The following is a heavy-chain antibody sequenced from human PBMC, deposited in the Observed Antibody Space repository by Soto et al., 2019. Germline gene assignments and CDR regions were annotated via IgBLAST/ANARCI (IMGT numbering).Heavy chain of an antibody. CDR1: GFTFSSYG. CDR3: AGQLASFDWLRSSPRGVHV. CDR2: IWYDGSNK. J-gene: IGHJ6*02. V-gene: IGHV3-33*01. Sequence: GGCLRLSCAASGFTFSSYGMHWVRQAPGKGLEWVAVIWYDGSNKYYADSVKGRFTISRDNSKNTLYLQMNSLRAEDTAVYYCAGQLASFDWLRSSPRGVHVWGQGTTVTVSS. D-gene: IGHD3-9*01.